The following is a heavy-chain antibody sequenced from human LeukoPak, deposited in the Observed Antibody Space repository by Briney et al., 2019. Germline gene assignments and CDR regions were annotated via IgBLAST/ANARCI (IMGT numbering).Heavy chain of an antibody. V-gene: IGHV3-33*01. CDR2: ICYDGSNE. CDR1: GFPFSSYG. CDR3: ARDRGTLNYFDY. D-gene: IGHD3-10*01. Sequence: PGRFLRLSCAASGFPFSSYGMHWVRQPPARGREGVAVICYDGSNEYYADSVKGRFTISRDNSKNTLYLQMNSLRADDTAVYYCARDRGTLNYFDYWGQGTLVTVSS. J-gene: IGHJ4*02.